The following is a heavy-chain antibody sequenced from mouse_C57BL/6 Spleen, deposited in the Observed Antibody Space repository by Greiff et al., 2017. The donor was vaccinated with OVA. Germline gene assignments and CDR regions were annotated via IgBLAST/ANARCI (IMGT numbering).Heavy chain of an antibody. V-gene: IGHV1-50*01. D-gene: IGHD1-1*02. CDR3: ARRGTYGPSDY. CDR1: GYTFTSYW. J-gene: IGHJ2*01. CDR2: IDPSASSP. Sequence: QVQLQQPGAELVKPGASVKLSCKASGYTFTSYWMQWVKQRPGQGLEWIGEIDPSASSPNYNQKFKGKATLTVDTSSSTAYMQLSSLTSEDSAVYYCARRGTYGPSDYWGQGTTLTVSS.